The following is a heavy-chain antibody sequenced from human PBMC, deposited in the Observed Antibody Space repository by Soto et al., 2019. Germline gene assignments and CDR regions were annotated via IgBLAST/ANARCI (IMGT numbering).Heavy chain of an antibody. J-gene: IGHJ6*02. V-gene: IGHV4-59*01. Sequence: QVQLQESGPGLVKPSETLSLTCTVSGGSISSYYWSWLRQPPGKGLEWIGYIYYSGSTNYNPSLKSRVTISVDTSKNQFSLKLSSVTAADTAVYYCARDDGSGNVWGQGTTVTVSS. CDR1: GGSISSYY. D-gene: IGHD3-10*01. CDR3: ARDDGSGNV. CDR2: IYYSGST.